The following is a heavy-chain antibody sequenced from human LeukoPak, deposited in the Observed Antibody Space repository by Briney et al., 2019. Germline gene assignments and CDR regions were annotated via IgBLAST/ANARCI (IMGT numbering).Heavy chain of an antibody. CDR2: IYYSGST. D-gene: IGHD3-10*01. V-gene: IGHV4-59*01. J-gene: IGHJ4*02. CDR1: GGSISSYY. CDR3: ARVHYYGSGSYYFDY. Sequence: SETLSLTCTVSGGSISSYYWSWLRQPPGKGLEWLGYIYYSGSTNYNPSLKSRVTISVDTSKNQFSLKLSSVTAADTAVYYCARVHYYGSGSYYFDYWGQGTLVTVSS.